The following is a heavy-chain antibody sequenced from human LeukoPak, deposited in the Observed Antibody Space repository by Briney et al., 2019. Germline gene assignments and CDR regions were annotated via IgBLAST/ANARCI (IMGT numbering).Heavy chain of an antibody. J-gene: IGHJ3*02. Sequence: SVKVSCKASGYTFTSYGISWVRQAPGQGLEWMGGIIPIFGTANYAQKFQGRVTITADKSTSTAYMELSSLRSEDTAVYYCARDQTVLRYFDWFQNGAFDIWGQGTMVTVSS. D-gene: IGHD3-9*01. V-gene: IGHV1-69*06. CDR1: GYTFTSYG. CDR2: IIPIFGTA. CDR3: ARDQTVLRYFDWFQNGAFDI.